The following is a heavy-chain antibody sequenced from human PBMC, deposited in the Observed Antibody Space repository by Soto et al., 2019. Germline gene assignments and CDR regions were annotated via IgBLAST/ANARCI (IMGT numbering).Heavy chain of an antibody. CDR1: GFTFSSYG. Sequence: GGSLRLSCAASGFTFSSYGMHWVRQAPGKGLEWVAVISYDGSNKYYADSVKGRFTISRDNSKNTLYLQMNSLRAEDTAVYYCAKALNLYGSGWSFYYYYGMDVWGQGTTVTVSS. J-gene: IGHJ6*02. CDR2: ISYDGSNK. CDR3: AKALNLYGSGWSFYYYYGMDV. D-gene: IGHD6-19*01. V-gene: IGHV3-30*18.